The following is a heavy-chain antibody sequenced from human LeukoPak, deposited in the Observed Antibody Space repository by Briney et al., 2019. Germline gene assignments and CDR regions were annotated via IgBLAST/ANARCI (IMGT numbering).Heavy chain of an antibody. D-gene: IGHD2-21*02. Sequence: ASVKVSCKASGYTFTGYYMHWVRQAPGQGLEWMGRINPYSGGTNYAQKFQGRVTMTRDTSISTAYMELSRLRSDGTAVYYCARDSEIVVVTASIDYWGQGTLVTVSS. CDR2: INPYSGGT. CDR1: GYTFTGYY. J-gene: IGHJ4*02. CDR3: ARDSEIVVVTASIDY. V-gene: IGHV1-2*06.